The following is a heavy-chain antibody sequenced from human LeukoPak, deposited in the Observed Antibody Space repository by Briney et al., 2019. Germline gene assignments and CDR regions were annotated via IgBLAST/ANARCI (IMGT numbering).Heavy chain of an antibody. CDR1: GFTFSDYY. CDR3: ARSDLGSSWCYFDY. Sequence: GGSLRLSCAASGFTFSDYYMSWIRQAPGKGLGWVSYISSSGSTIYYADSVKGRFTISRDNAKNSLYLQMNSLRAEDTAVYYCARSDLGSSWCYFDYWGQGTLVTVSS. V-gene: IGHV3-11*01. CDR2: ISSSGSTI. J-gene: IGHJ4*02. D-gene: IGHD6-13*01.